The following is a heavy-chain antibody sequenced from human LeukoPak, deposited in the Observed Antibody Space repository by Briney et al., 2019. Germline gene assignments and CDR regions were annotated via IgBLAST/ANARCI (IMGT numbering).Heavy chain of an antibody. CDR3: ARSPRWYFDL. CDR2: IYYSGST. CDR1: GGSISSYY. J-gene: IGHJ2*01. V-gene: IGHV4-59*01. Sequence: SETLSVTCTVSGGSISSYYWSWIRQPPGKGLEWIGYIYYSGSTNYNPSLKSRVTISVDTSKNQFSLKLSSVTAADTAVYYCARSPRWYFDLWGRGTLVTVSS.